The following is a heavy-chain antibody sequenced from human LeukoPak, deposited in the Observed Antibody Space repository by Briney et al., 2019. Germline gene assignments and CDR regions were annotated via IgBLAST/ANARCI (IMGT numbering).Heavy chain of an antibody. CDR2: NNPNSGVT. D-gene: IGHD3-10*01. CDR3: AKDLYSSSSGSEVFDF. CDR1: GYTFTGYY. J-gene: IGHJ3*01. V-gene: IGHV1-2*02. Sequence: ASVTVSCKASGYTFTGYYMHWVRQAPGQGLEWMGWNNPNSGVTKYAQKFQGRVTMTSDTSISTAYMELSRLRSDDTAVYFCAKDLYSSSSGSEVFDFWGQGTRVTVSS.